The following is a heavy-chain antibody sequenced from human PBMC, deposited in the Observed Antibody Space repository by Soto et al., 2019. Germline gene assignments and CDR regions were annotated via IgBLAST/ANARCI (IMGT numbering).Heavy chain of an antibody. Sequence: ASVKVSCKVSGYTLTELSMHWVRQAPGKGLEWMGGFDPEDGETIYAQKFQGRVTISRDTSASTAYMELSSLRSEDTAVYHYARDIQGGSSSWLYYYYYGTDVWGQGTTVTVSS. V-gene: IGHV1-24*01. CDR2: FDPEDGET. CDR3: ARDIQGGSSSWLYYYYYGTDV. D-gene: IGHD6-13*01. CDR1: GYTLTELS. J-gene: IGHJ6*02.